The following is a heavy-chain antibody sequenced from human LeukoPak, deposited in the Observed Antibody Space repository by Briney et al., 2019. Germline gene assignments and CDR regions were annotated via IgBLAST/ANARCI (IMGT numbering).Heavy chain of an antibody. D-gene: IGHD3-22*01. Sequence: GGSXRLSCAASGFTFSSYAMSWVRQAPGKGLEWVSAISGSGGSTYYADCVKGGFTISRDNSKNKVYLQMNSLRAEDTAVYYCAKPRLKSGYYLFDYWGQGTLVTVSS. CDR2: ISGSGGST. CDR3: AKPRLKSGYYLFDY. V-gene: IGHV3-23*01. J-gene: IGHJ4*02. CDR1: GFTFSSYA.